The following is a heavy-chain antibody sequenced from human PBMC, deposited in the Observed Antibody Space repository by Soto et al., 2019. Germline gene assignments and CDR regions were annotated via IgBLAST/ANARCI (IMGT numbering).Heavy chain of an antibody. V-gene: IGHV3-9*01. CDR3: VKASGRLWQILVIFDS. CDR2: ISWFSGTE. Sequence: EVQLVEFGGGLVQPGRSLRLSCVGSGFTFNDYTMHWVRQAPGKGLEWVAGISWFSGTEGYADSVRGRFTISGDDANNSLFLQMDSLTPEDTAVYYCVKASGRLWQILVIFDSWGRGTLVTVSS. D-gene: IGHD3-16*02. CDR1: GFTFNDYT. J-gene: IGHJ4*02.